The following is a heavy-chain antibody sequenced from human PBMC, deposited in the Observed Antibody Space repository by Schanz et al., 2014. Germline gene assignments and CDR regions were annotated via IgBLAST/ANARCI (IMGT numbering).Heavy chain of an antibody. D-gene: IGHD2-8*02. CDR2: IYHSGNT. Sequence: VQLVESGGGLVQPGGSLRLSCAASGFTFSDHYMDWVRQAPGKGLEWIGDIYHSGNTNYNASLKSRVTISVDKSKNQFSLKVRSVTAADTAVYYCARDSLRGATGGYGMDVWGQGTTVTVSS. V-gene: IGHV4-4*02. CDR1: GFTFSDHY. J-gene: IGHJ6*02. CDR3: ARDSLRGATGGYGMDV.